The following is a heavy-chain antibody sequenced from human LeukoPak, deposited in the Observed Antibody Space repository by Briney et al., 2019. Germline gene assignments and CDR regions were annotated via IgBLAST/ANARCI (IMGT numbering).Heavy chain of an antibody. CDR2: ISWNSGSI. CDR1: GFTFDDYA. CDR3: AKDTLQQLVYLFDY. D-gene: IGHD6-13*01. Sequence: PGRSLRLSCAASGFTFDDYAMHWVRQAPGKGLEWVSGISWNSGSIDYADSVKGRFTISRDNAKNSLYLQMNSLRAEDTALYYCAKDTLQQLVYLFDYWGQGTLVTVSS. V-gene: IGHV3-9*01. J-gene: IGHJ4*02.